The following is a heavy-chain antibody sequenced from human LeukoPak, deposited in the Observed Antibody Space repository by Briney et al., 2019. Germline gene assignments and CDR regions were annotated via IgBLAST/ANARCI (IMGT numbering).Heavy chain of an antibody. J-gene: IGHJ4*02. CDR1: GFTFSSYV. D-gene: IGHD2-15*01. CDR2: ISYDESKK. Sequence: GGSLRLSCEVSGFTFSSYVIHWVRQAPAKGLEWVAVISYDESKKFYADSVKGRFTISRDNSKNTLYLHMNSLRGEDTAVYYCARKAGSSGFVDYWGQGTLVTVSS. V-gene: IGHV3-30-3*01. CDR3: ARKAGSSGFVDY.